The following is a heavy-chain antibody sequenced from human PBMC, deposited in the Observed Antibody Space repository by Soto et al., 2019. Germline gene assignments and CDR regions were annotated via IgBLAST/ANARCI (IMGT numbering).Heavy chain of an antibody. Sequence: QLQLQEYGSGLVKPSQTLSLTCAVSGGSISSAGYSWSWIRQPPGKGLEWIGYIYHSGSTYYNPSLKSRVTISVDRSKNQFSLKLSSVTAADTAVYYCARGPPFHWGQGTLVTVSS. CDR1: GGSISSAGYS. CDR3: ARGPPFH. CDR2: IYHSGST. V-gene: IGHV4-30-2*01. J-gene: IGHJ4*02.